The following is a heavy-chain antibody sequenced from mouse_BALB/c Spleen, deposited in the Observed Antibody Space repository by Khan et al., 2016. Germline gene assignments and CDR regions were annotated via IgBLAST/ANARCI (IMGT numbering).Heavy chain of an antibody. Sequence: EVELVESGGDLVQPGGSRKLSCAASGFTFSGFGMHWVRQAPEKGLEWVAYITSGSTNIYYADTVKSRITIPRDNPKNTLFQQMTSLRSEDTDMYYWARMWGSYALDYWGQGTSVTVSS. J-gene: IGHJ4*01. CDR1: GFTFSGFG. V-gene: IGHV5-17*02. CDR2: ITSGSTNI. CDR3: ARMWGSYALDY.